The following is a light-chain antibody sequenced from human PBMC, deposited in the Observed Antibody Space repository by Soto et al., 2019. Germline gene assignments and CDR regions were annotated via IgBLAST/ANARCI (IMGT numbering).Light chain of an antibody. Sequence: EIVMTQSPATLSVSPGERATLSCRASQSVRSNLAWYQQKPGKAPRLLIYGESTRATGIPARFSGSGSGTNFTLTISSLEHEDFAVYYCQQRSNFGQGTRLEI. CDR2: GES. V-gene: IGKV3-15*01. CDR1: QSVRSN. J-gene: IGKJ5*01. CDR3: QQRSN.